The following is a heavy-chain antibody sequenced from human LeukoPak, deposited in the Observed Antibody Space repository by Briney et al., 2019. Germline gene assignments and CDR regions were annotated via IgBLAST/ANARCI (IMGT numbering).Heavy chain of an antibody. Sequence: GGSLRLSCAASGFTFSNAYMNWVRQAPGKGLEWVGRIKPKTDGETTEYAAPVKGRFSISRDDSKNMLYLQMNSLKTEDTAVYYCITPPPYSAQGGQGTLVTVSS. CDR1: GFTFSNAY. CDR2: IKPKTDGETT. V-gene: IGHV3-15*07. J-gene: IGHJ4*02. D-gene: IGHD2-21*01. CDR3: ITPPPYSAQ.